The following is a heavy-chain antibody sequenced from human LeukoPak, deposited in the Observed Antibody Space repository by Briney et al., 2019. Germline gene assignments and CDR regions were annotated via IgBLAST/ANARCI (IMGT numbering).Heavy chain of an antibody. Sequence: GGSLRLSCAASGFTFSNAWMSWVRQAPGKGLEWVGRIKSKTDGGTTDYAAPVKGRFTISRDDSKNTLYLQMNSLKTEDTAVYXCTXDALYAGGAFDIWGQGTMVTVSS. CDR1: GFTFSNAW. J-gene: IGHJ3*02. CDR2: IKSKTDGGTT. D-gene: IGHD5/OR15-5a*01. V-gene: IGHV3-15*01. CDR3: TXDALYAGGAFDI.